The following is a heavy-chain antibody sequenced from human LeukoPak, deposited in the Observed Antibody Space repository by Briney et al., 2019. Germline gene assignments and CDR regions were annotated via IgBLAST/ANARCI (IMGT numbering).Heavy chain of an antibody. J-gene: IGHJ6*03. CDR2: IIPIFGAA. CDR1: GGTFSSYA. V-gene: IGHV1-69*13. CDR3: ASAKTTYSSGWYYYYMVG. Sequence: ASVKVSCKPSGGTFSSYAISWVRQAPGQGLEWMGGIIPIFGAANYAQKFQGRVTITADASTSTAYMELGSLRSEDTAVYYCASAKTTYSSGWYYYYMVGWGKGTTVSVSS. D-gene: IGHD6-19*01.